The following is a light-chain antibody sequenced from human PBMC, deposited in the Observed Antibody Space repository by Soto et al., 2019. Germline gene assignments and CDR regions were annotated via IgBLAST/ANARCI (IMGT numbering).Light chain of an antibody. CDR2: ATS. CDR3: HKYNSAPPT. J-gene: IGKJ1*01. CDR1: QDIRSD. Sequence: AIQVTQSPSSLSASVGDRVTITCRASQDIRSDLGWYQQKPGKAPKLLIFATSTLQSGVPSRFSGTGSGTDFTLTISSLQPEDVATYYCHKYNSAPPTFGQGTKVDIK. V-gene: IGKV1-6*01.